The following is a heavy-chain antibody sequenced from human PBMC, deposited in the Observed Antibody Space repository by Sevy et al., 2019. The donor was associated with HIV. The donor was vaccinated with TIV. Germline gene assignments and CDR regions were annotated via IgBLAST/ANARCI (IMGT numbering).Heavy chain of an antibody. Sequence: ASVKVSCKASGGIFRSNAISWVRQAPGQGLEWMGGIIAVFGTTNYAQKFQGRVTVTADESRRTAYLELSSLRSEDTAVYYCARDKYYDVSGSFDYWGQGTQVTVSS. V-gene: IGHV1-69*13. J-gene: IGHJ4*01. CDR1: GGIFRSNA. CDR3: ARDKYYDVSGSFDY. D-gene: IGHD3-10*01. CDR2: IIAVFGTT.